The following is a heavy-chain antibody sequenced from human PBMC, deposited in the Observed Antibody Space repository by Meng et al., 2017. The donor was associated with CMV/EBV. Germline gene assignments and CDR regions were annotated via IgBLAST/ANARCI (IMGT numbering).Heavy chain of an antibody. D-gene: IGHD2-2*01. J-gene: IGHJ3*02. CDR2: MNPNSGKI. Sequence: SVNVSRMASGYTFTNYDINWLRQATGQGLEWMGWMNPNSGKIGYVQKLQGRATMTRNTPISTAYMELSSLRSEDTAVYFCAGGADIVVVPAATDAFDIWGQGTMVTVSS. CDR1: GYTFTNYD. CDR3: AGGADIVVVPAATDAFDI. V-gene: IGHV1-8*01.